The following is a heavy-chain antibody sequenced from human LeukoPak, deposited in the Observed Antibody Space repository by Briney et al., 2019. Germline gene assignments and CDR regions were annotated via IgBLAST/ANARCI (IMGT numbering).Heavy chain of an antibody. J-gene: IGHJ4*02. CDR2: ISYDESNQ. Sequence: GGSLRLSCAASGFTFNKYAMHWVRQAPGKGLEWVAVISYDESNQYYADSVRGRFTISRDNSKNTLYLQMNSLRAEDTAVYYCARDPPYSGSYGGGVDYWGQGTLVTVSS. CDR3: ARDPPYSGSYGGGVDY. D-gene: IGHD1-26*01. V-gene: IGHV3-30-3*01. CDR1: GFTFNKYA.